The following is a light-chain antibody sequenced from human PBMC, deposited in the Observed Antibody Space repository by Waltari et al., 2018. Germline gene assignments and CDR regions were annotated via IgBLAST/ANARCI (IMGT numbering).Light chain of an antibody. V-gene: IGLV3-1*01. J-gene: IGLJ2*01. CDR1: KLGDQY. CDR3: QAWDSSTAVV. Sequence: SYELTPPPSVSVSPGQTASIPCSGDKLGDQYACWYQQKPGQSPVLVIYQDSKRPSGIPERFSGSNSGNTATLTISGTQAMDEADYYCQAWDSSTAVVFGGGTKLTVL. CDR2: QDS.